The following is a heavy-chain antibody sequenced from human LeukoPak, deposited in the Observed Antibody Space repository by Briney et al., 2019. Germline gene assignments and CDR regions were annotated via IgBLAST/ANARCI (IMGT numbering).Heavy chain of an antibody. CDR2: IYYSGST. D-gene: IGHD2-15*01. CDR3: AREDPLVAARGLDY. Sequence: SETLSLTCTVSGGSTSSGNYYWGWIRQPPGKGLEWIGSIYYSGSTYYNPSLKSRVTISVATSKNQFSLKLSSVTAADTAVYYCAREDPLVAARGLDYWGQGTLVTVSS. V-gene: IGHV4-39*07. CDR1: GGSTSSGNYY. J-gene: IGHJ4*02.